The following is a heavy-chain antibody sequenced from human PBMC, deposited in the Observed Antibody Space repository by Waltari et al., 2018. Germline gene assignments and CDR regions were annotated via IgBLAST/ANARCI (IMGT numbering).Heavy chain of an antibody. CDR2: ISLTGRTT. Sequence: EVQLEESGGGLVQPGGSLRLSCAASGFTFSSCEMNWVRQAPGKGLEWVSDISLTGRTTYYADSVKGRFSISRDNAKNSLYLQMSSLRAEDTAVYYCARVGNDYGALDYWGQGTLVTVSS. CDR3: ARVGNDYGALDY. D-gene: IGHD3-16*01. J-gene: IGHJ4*02. V-gene: IGHV3-48*03. CDR1: GFTFSSCE.